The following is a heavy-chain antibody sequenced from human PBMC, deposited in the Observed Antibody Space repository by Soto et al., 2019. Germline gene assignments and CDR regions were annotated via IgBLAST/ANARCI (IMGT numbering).Heavy chain of an antibody. Sequence: VGSLRLSCAASGFAFSRFPMHWVRQAPGKGLVWVSRIDPDGSDTTYADSVKGRFTISRDNAKNIVYLQMSSLRAEDTALYYCATMAGTYPYWGQGTLVTVSS. D-gene: IGHD1-26*01. J-gene: IGHJ4*02. CDR1: GFAFSRFP. CDR2: IDPDGSDT. CDR3: ATMAGTYPY. V-gene: IGHV3-74*01.